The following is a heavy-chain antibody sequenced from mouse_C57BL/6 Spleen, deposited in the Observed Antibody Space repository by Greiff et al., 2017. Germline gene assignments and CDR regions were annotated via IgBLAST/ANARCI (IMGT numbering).Heavy chain of an antibody. D-gene: IGHD2-12*01. Sequence: EVQVVESGGGLVKPGGSLKLSCAASGFTFSDYGMHWVRQAPEKGLEWVAYISSGSSTIYYADTVKGRFTISRDNAKNTLFLQMTSLRSEDTAMYYCARPGVTTYYAMEYWGQGTSVTVSS. CDR1: GFTFSDYG. V-gene: IGHV5-17*01. CDR3: ARPGVTTYYAMEY. J-gene: IGHJ4*01. CDR2: ISSGSSTI.